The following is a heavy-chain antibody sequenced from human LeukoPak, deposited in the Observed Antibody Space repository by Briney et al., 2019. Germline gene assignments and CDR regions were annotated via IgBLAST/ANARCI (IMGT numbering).Heavy chain of an antibody. V-gene: IGHV3-30-3*02. CDR2: ISYDGSNK. J-gene: IGHJ4*02. CDR1: GFTFSSYA. Sequence: GGSLRLSCAASGFTFSSYAMHWVRQAPGKGLEWVAVISYDGSNKYYADSVKGRFTISRDNSKNTLYLQMNSLRAEDTAVYYCAKTPRIVGATWAFDYWGQGTLVTVSS. CDR3: AKTPRIVGATWAFDY. D-gene: IGHD1-26*01.